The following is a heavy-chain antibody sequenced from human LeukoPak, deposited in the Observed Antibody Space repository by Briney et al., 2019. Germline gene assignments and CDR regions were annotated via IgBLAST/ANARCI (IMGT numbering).Heavy chain of an antibody. CDR3: AKDLEDFPSFDY. Sequence: GGSLRLSCAASGFTFSSYGMHWVRQAPGKGLEWVAFIRYDGSNKYYADSVKGRFTISRDNSKNTLYLQMNSLRAEDTAVYYCAKDLEDFPSFDYWGQGTLVTVSS. CDR1: GFTFSSYG. CDR2: IRYDGSNK. V-gene: IGHV3-30*02. D-gene: IGHD3-3*01. J-gene: IGHJ4*02.